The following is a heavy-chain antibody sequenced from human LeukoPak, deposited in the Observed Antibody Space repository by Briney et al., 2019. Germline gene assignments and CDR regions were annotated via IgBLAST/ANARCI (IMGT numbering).Heavy chain of an antibody. CDR2: ISSHNDNT. CDR1: GYTSRTYG. D-gene: IGHD1-1*01. CDR3: ARDVPGSIGTTARFDP. V-gene: IGHV1-18*01. Sequence: ASVKVSCKSSGYTSRTYGISWMRQAPGQGLEWVGWISSHNDNTNYAQKFHGRLTMTTDTSTSTAYMELRSLRSDDTGVYYCARDVPGSIGTTARFDPWGQGTLVTVSS. J-gene: IGHJ5*02.